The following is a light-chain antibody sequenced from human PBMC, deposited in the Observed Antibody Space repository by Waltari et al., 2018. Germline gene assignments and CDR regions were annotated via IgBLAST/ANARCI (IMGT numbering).Light chain of an antibody. CDR3: QQSYDIRS. CDR2: AAS. V-gene: IGKV1-39*01. Sequence: DVQMTQSPSSLPASVGDRVTITCRASQSISNYLNWYQQKPGKAPKLLIYAASILQSGVSSRFIGSGSGTEVTLTINSLQPEDSGTYYCQQSYDIRSFGQGTTVEI. CDR1: QSISNY. J-gene: IGKJ1*01.